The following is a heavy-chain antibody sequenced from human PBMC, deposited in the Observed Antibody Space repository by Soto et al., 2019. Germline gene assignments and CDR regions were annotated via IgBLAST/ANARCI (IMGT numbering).Heavy chain of an antibody. V-gene: IGHV1-69*12. J-gene: IGHJ6*02. D-gene: IGHD3-22*01. CDR1: GGSLSNYG. CDR2: IIPVFGTP. CDR3: ARGDATKIVVTTYYAMDV. Sequence: QVQLVQSGAEVKKPGSSVKVSCKASGGSLSNYGISWVRQAPGQGLEWMGAIIPVFGTPNYAQKFQDRVTITADEYTTTVYMEVRSLTSDDTAVYYCARGDATKIVVTTYYAMDVWGQGTTVTVSS.